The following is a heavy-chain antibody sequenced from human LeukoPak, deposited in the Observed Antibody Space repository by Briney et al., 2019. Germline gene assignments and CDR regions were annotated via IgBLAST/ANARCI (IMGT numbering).Heavy chain of an antibody. J-gene: IGHJ4*02. D-gene: IGHD3-9*01. CDR1: GGSLSSYY. Sequence: ASETLSLTCTVSGGSLSSYYWTWIRQPPGKGLEWIGYIYYSGSTNYNPSLKSRVTMSVDTSKNQFSLKLNSVTAADTAVYYCARSGTLTGYLYRGQGALVTVSS. V-gene: IGHV4-59*01. CDR3: ARSGTLTGYLY. CDR2: IYYSGST.